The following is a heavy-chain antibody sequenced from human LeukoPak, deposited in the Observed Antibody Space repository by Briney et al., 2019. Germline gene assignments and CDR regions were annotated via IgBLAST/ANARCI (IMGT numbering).Heavy chain of an antibody. CDR1: GFTFSSYG. V-gene: IGHV3-30*18. CDR2: ISYDGSNK. CDR3: AKDPNGDYIGAFDN. D-gene: IGHD4-17*01. Sequence: GGSLRLSCAASGFTFSSYGMHWVRQAPGKGLEWVAVISYDGSNKYYADSVKGRFTISRDNSKNTLYLQMNSLRAEDTAVYYCAKDPNGDYIGAFDNWGQGTMVTVSS. J-gene: IGHJ3*02.